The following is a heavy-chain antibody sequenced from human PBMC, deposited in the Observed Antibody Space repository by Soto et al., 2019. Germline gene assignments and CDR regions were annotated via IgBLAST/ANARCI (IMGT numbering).Heavy chain of an antibody. CDR3: ARAGGYDYVWGGPGPVYFDY. D-gene: IGHD3-16*01. Sequence: GGSLRLSCAASGFTFSSYSMNWVRQAPGKGLEWVSYISSSSSTIYYADSVKGRFTISRDNAKNSLHLQMNSLRDEDTAVYYCARAGGYDYVWGGPGPVYFDYWGPGTVVTVSS. CDR1: GFTFSSYS. V-gene: IGHV3-48*02. J-gene: IGHJ4*02. CDR2: ISSSSSTI.